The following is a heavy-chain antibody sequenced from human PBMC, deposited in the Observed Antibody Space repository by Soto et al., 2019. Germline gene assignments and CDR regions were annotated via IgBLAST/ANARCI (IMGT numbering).Heavy chain of an antibody. J-gene: IGHJ4*02. CDR3: ARPPGYISDWYYFDL. Sequence: ASVKVSCKASGYTFTNYGISWVRQAPGQGLEWMGWIGPYNGNTNYAQKLQVRVTMTTDTSTSTAYMELRGLRSEDTAVYYCARPPGYISDWYYFDLWGQGTLVTVSS. CDR1: GYTFTNYG. D-gene: IGHD3-9*01. CDR2: IGPYNGNT. V-gene: IGHV1-18*01.